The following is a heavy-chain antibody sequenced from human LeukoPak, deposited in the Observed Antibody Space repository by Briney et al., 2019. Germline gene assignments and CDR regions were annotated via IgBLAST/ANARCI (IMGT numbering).Heavy chain of an antibody. J-gene: IGHJ4*02. CDR3: ARHSKAEQWLVRSNPDY. CDR1: GGSISSSSYY. D-gene: IGHD6-19*01. CDR2: TYYSGST. V-gene: IGHV4-39*01. Sequence: SETLSLTCTVSGGSISSSSYYWGWIRQPPGKGLEWIGSTYYSGSTYYNPSLKSRVTISVDTSKNQFSLKLSSVTAADTAVYYCARHSKAEQWLVRSNPDYWGQGTLVTVSS.